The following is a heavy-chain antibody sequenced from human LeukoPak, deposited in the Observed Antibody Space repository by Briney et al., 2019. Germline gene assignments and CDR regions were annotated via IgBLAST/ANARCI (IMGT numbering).Heavy chain of an antibody. Sequence: GESLKISCQSSGYSFTDYWIVWVRQVPGKGLEWMGIISPLHSDSRYSPSFQGQVTISADNSISTSYLQWSSLKASDTAMYFCARLYSILSPFDPWGQGTLVTVSS. D-gene: IGHD2-21*01. V-gene: IGHV5-51*01. CDR3: ARLYSILSPFDP. J-gene: IGHJ5*02. CDR1: GYSFTDYW. CDR2: ISPLHSDS.